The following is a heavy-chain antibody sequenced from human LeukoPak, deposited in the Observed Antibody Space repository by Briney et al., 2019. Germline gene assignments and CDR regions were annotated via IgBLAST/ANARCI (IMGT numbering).Heavy chain of an antibody. J-gene: IGHJ4*02. CDR1: GFTVSSNY. D-gene: IGHD3-10*01. V-gene: IGHV3-66*01. Sequence: GGSLRLSCAASGFTVSSNYMSWVRQAPGKGLEWVSVIYSGGSTYYADSVKGRFTISRDNSKNTLYLQMNSLSAEDTAVYYCAVDYYGSGKADYWGQGTLVTVSS. CDR3: AVDYYGSGKADY. CDR2: IYSGGST.